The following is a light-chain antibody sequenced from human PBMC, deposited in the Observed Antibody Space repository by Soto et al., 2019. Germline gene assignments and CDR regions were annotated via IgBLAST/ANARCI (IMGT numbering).Light chain of an antibody. CDR2: EDS. Sequence: QSALTQPASVSGSPGQSIAISCTGTSSDVGTYNLVSWYQHHPGTAPKLLIYEDSKRSSGVSSRFSGSKSGNTASLTISGLQDEDEAYYFCCAFAGGNILLFGGGTKVTVL. CDR1: SSDVGTYNL. J-gene: IGLJ2*01. V-gene: IGLV2-23*01. CDR3: CAFAGGNILL.